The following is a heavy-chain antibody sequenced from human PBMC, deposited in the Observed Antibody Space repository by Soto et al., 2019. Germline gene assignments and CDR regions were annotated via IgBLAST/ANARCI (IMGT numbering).Heavy chain of an antibody. Sequence: EVQLLESGGGLVQPGGSLRLSCAASGFTFSNYAMNWVRQAPGKGLQWVSGICGSGGTTYYGNSVKGRFTISRDNSENTLYLQMNSLRVEDTAIYYCAKLSGGSCSSVSDSWGQGILVTVSS. CDR1: GFTFSNYA. J-gene: IGHJ5*01. V-gene: IGHV3-23*01. CDR3: AKLSGGSCSSVSDS. D-gene: IGHD2-15*01. CDR2: ICGSGGTT.